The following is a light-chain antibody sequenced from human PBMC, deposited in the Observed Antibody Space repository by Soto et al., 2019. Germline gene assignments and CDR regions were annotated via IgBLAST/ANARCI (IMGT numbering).Light chain of an antibody. CDR1: SSDVGNYNL. J-gene: IGLJ1*01. Sequence: QSALTQPASVSGSPGQSITISCTGTSSDVGNYNLVSWYQHDPGKAPKLLIYEGSKRPSGVSDRFSGSKSGNTASLTISGFQAEDEADYYCSSYASSSTYVFGTGTKLTVL. CDR2: EGS. V-gene: IGLV2-23*01. CDR3: SSYASSSTYV.